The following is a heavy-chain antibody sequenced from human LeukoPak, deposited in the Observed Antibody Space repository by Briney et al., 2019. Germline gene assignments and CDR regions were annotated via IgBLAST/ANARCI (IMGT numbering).Heavy chain of an antibody. CDR1: GYTLTELS. Sequence: ASVKVSCKVSGYTLTELSMHWVRQAPGKGLEWMGGFDPEDGETIYAQKFQGRVTMTEDTSTDTAYMELSSLRSEDTAVYYCATDLLVTTGYYFDYGGQGPLVTVPS. CDR3: ATDLLVTTGYYFDY. CDR2: FDPEDGET. J-gene: IGHJ4*02. D-gene: IGHD4-17*01. V-gene: IGHV1-24*01.